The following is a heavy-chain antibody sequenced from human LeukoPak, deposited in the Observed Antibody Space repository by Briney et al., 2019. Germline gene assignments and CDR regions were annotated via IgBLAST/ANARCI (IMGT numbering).Heavy chain of an antibody. D-gene: IGHD3-3*01. CDR3: ARTYDFGRGPPGDAFDN. CDR2: IKQDGSAK. CDR1: GFTFSSYW. Sequence: GGSLRLSCAASGFTFSSYWMSWVRQAPGKGLEWVANIKQDGSAKYYVDSVKGRFTISRDNAKNSLYLQMGSLRAEDTAVYYCARTYDFGRGPPGDAFDNWGPGTWVIVSS. V-gene: IGHV3-7*01. J-gene: IGHJ3*02.